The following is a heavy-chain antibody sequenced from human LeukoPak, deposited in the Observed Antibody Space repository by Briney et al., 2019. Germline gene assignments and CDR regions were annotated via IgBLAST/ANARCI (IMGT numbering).Heavy chain of an antibody. V-gene: IGHV1-18*01. J-gene: IGHJ5*02. Sequence: ASVKVSCKASGYTFTSYDISWVRQAPGQGLEWMGWISAYNGNTNYAQKLQGRVTMTTDTSTSTAYMELRSLRSDDTAVYYCAKDPPPYVSIFSNGFDPGGQGPRVTVPS. D-gene: IGHD3-3*01. CDR1: GYTFTSYD. CDR3: AKDPPPYVSIFSNGFDP. CDR2: ISAYNGNT.